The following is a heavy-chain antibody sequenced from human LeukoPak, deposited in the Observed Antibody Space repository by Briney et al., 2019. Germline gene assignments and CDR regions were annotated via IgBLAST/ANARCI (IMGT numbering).Heavy chain of an antibody. Sequence: SETLSLTCTVAGGSISSYYWSWIRQPPGRGLEWIGYIYYSGSTNYNPSLKSRVTISVDTSKNQFSLKLSSVTAADTAVYYCANLSRYSSGWHFDYWGQGTLVTVSS. CDR2: IYYSGST. J-gene: IGHJ4*02. CDR1: GGSISSYY. CDR3: ANLSRYSSGWHFDY. V-gene: IGHV4-59*01. D-gene: IGHD6-19*01.